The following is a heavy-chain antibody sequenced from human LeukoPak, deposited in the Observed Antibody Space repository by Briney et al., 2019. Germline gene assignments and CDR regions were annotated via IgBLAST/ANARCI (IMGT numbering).Heavy chain of an antibody. J-gene: IGHJ6*02. CDR2: IIPIFGTA. V-gene: IGHV1-69*13. D-gene: IGHD2-2*03. CDR1: GGTFSSYA. CDR3: ARDGYCSSTSCYVGGFHV. Sequence: SVKVSCKASGGTFSSYAISWVRQAPGQGLEWMGGIIPIFGTANYAQKFQGRVTITADESTSTAYMELSSPRSEDTAVYYCARDGYCSSTSCYVGGFHVWGQGTTVTVSS.